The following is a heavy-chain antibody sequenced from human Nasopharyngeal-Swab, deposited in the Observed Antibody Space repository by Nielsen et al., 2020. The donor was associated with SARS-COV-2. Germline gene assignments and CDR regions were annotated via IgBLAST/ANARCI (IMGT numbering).Heavy chain of an antibody. Sequence: SETLSLTCAVSGGSISSPHWWNWVRQPPGKGLEWIGEISHSGLTNYNPSLKSPVTISIDNSKNQFSLRLNSMTAADTAVYHCARVPAGCSSTSCYLTDWGQGILVTVSS. CDR3: ARVPAGCSSTSCYLTD. CDR1: GGSISSPHW. CDR2: ISHSGLT. V-gene: IGHV4-4*02. D-gene: IGHD2-2*01. J-gene: IGHJ4*02.